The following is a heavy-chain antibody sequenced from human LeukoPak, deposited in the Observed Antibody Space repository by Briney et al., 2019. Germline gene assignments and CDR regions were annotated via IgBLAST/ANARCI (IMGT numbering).Heavy chain of an antibody. CDR1: GFTFSSYSMN. CDR2: IYYSGST. J-gene: IGHJ4*02. V-gene: IGHV4-59*04. CDR3: ASLRTGDFDY. Sequence: PGGSLRLSCAASGFTFSSYSMNWVRQPPGKGLEWIGNIYYSGSTYYNPSFKGRLTISVDTSKNQFSLKLSSVTAADTAVYYCASLRTGDFDYWGQGALVTVSS. D-gene: IGHD3-10*01.